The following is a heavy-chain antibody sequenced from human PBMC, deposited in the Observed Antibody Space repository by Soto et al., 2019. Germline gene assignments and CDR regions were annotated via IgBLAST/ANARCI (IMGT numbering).Heavy chain of an antibody. Sequence: SETLSLTCTVSGASVSTYYWSWIRQSPGKGLESIGYIYYSGSTNYNPSLKSRVTISVDKSKNQFSLKLSSVTAADTAVYYCARDQYYYGMDVWDQGTTVTV. CDR1: GASVSTYY. J-gene: IGHJ6*02. CDR2: IYYSGST. CDR3: ARDQYYYGMDV. V-gene: IGHV4-59*02.